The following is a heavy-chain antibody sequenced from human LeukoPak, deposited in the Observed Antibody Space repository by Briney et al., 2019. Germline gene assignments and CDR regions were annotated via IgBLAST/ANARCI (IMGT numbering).Heavy chain of an antibody. Sequence: PGGSLRLSCAASGFTFSSYSMNWVRQAPGKGLEWISYITPSSSSIYYADSVKGRFTISRDNAKNSLYLQMNSLRAEDTAVYYCARDIGGARSGLDYWGQGTLVTVSS. V-gene: IGHV3-21*05. CDR3: ARDIGGARSGLDY. J-gene: IGHJ4*02. CDR2: ITPSSSSI. CDR1: GFTFSSYS. D-gene: IGHD3-10*01.